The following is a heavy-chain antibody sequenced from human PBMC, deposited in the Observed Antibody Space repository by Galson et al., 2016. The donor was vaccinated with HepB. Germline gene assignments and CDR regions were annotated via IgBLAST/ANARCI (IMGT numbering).Heavy chain of an antibody. CDR3: AAIFGDYYYGVDV. Sequence: SVKVSCKASGYTFTDYYLHWVRQAPGQGLEWLGWINPNSGGTNYAQKFQGWVTMTRDTSISTAYIELSKLRSDDTTVYYCAAIFGDYYYGVDVWDQGTTVTVSS. CDR2: INPNSGGT. CDR1: GYTFTDYY. J-gene: IGHJ6*02. V-gene: IGHV1-2*04. D-gene: IGHD2-21*01.